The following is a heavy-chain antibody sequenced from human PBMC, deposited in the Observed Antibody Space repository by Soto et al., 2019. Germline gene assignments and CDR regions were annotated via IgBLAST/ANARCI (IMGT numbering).Heavy chain of an antibody. D-gene: IGHD1-1*01. V-gene: IGHV1-69*13. CDR2: IIPIFNTP. CDR3: ARDKTGTNYYYGMDV. CDR1: GGTFNTYA. Sequence: SVKVSCKASGGTFNTYAISWVRQAPGQGLEWMGGIIPIFNTPNYAQRFQGRVTITADESTSTAYMELSSLRSEDTALYYCARDKTGTNYYYGMDVWGQGTTVTVSS. J-gene: IGHJ6*02.